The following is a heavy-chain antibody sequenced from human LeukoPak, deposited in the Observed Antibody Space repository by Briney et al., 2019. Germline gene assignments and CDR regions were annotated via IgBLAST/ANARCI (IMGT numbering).Heavy chain of an antibody. CDR1: GGSIGSYY. CDR3: AREAVDYGSGSLEY. D-gene: IGHD3-10*01. Sequence: PSETLSLTCTVSGGSIGSYYWSWIRQPAGKGLEWIGRIHSSTSKNYNPSIKSRVTMSLDTSKNRSSLKVDSVTAADTTIYYCAREAVDYGSGSLEYWGQGTLVAVSS. V-gene: IGHV4-4*07. J-gene: IGHJ4*02. CDR2: IHSSTSK.